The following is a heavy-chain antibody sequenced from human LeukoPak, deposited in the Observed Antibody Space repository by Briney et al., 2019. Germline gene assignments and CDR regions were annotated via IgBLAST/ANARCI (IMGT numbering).Heavy chain of an antibody. CDR3: AKDQAPYYYDSSGYYCYFDY. D-gene: IGHD3-22*01. V-gene: IGHV3-23*01. CDR1: GFTFSSYA. Sequence: PGGSLRLSCAASGFTFSSYAMSWVRQAPGKGLEWVSAISGSGGSTYYADSVKGRFTISRDNSKNTLYLQMSSLRAEDTAVYYCAKDQAPYYYDSSGYYCYFDYWGQGTLVTVSS. CDR2: ISGSGGST. J-gene: IGHJ4*02.